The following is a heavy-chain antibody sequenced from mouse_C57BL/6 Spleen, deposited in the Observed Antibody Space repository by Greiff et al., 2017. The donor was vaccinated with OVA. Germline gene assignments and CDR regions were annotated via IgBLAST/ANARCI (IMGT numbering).Heavy chain of an antibody. D-gene: IGHD2-5*01. V-gene: IGHV1-69*01. CDR1: GYTFTSYW. CDR2: IDPSDSYT. Sequence: VQLQQPGAELVMPGASVKLSCKASGYTFTSYWMHWVKQRPGQGLEWIGEIDPSDSYTNYNQKFKGKSTLTVDKSSSTAYMQLSSLTSEDSAVYYCARRSPYSTRAMDYWGQGTSVTVSS. J-gene: IGHJ4*01. CDR3: ARRSPYSTRAMDY.